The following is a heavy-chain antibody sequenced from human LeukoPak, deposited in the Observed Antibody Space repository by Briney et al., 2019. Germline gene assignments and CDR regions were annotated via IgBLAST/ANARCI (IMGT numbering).Heavy chain of an antibody. Sequence: PGGSLRLSCAASGFTFRSYEMNWVRQAPGKGLEWVSYISSSSSSTIYYADSVKGRFTISRDNSKNTLYLQMDNLRAEDTAVYYCARVTTAIPDAFDIWGQGTMVTVSS. V-gene: IGHV3-48*01. J-gene: IGHJ3*02. CDR2: ISSSSSSTI. D-gene: IGHD2-21*02. CDR1: GFTFRSYE. CDR3: ARVTTAIPDAFDI.